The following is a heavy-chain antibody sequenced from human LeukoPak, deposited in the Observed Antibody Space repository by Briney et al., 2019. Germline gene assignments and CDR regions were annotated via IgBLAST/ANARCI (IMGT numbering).Heavy chain of an antibody. Sequence: ASVKVSCKASGGTFSSYAISWVRQAPGQGLEWMGGIIPIFGTANYAQKFQGRVTITADKSTSTAYMELSSLRSEDTAVYYCARVGRDYGLTYYFDYWGQGTLVTVSS. V-gene: IGHV1-69*06. CDR2: IIPIFGTA. D-gene: IGHD4-17*01. CDR1: GGTFSSYA. CDR3: ARVGRDYGLTYYFDY. J-gene: IGHJ4*02.